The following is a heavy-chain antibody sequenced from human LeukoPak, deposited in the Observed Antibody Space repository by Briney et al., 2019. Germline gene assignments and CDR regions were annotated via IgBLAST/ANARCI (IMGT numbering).Heavy chain of an antibody. Sequence: SETLSLTCTVSGGSISSYYWSWIRQPPGKGLEWIGYIYYSGSTNYNPSLKSRVTISVDTSKNQFSLKLSSVAAADTAVYYCARDTGTGWFDPWGQGTLVTVSS. CDR2: IYYSGST. J-gene: IGHJ5*02. D-gene: IGHD1/OR15-1a*01. CDR3: ARDTGTGWFDP. CDR1: GGSISSYY. V-gene: IGHV4-59*01.